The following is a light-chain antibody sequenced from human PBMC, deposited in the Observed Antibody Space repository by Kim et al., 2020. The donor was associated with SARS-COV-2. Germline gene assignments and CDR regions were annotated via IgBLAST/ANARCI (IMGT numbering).Light chain of an antibody. V-gene: IGLV3-1*01. CDR3: QAWDSSTSV. CDR2: QDS. J-gene: IGLJ2*01. Sequence: LSPGQTASITCYGDKLGDKYACWYQQKPGQSPVLVIYQDSKRPSGIPERFSGSNSGNTATLTISGTQAMDEADYYCQAWDSSTSVFGGGTQLTVL. CDR1: KLGDKY.